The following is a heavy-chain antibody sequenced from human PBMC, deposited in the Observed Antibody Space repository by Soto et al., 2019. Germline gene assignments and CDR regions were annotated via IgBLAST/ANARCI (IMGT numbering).Heavy chain of an antibody. V-gene: IGHV3-21*01. CDR1: GFTFSSYS. CDR2: ISSSSSYI. J-gene: IGHJ4*02. D-gene: IGHD3-10*01. Sequence: GSLRLSCAASGFTFSSYSMNWVRQAPGKGLEWVSSISSSSSYIYYADSVKGRFTISRDNAKNSLYLQMNSLRAEDTAVYYCASSMGDTADYYFDYWGQGTLVTVSS. CDR3: ASSMGDTADYYFDY.